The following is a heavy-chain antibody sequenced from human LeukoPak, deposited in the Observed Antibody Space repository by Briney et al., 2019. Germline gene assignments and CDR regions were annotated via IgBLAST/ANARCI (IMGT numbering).Heavy chain of an antibody. CDR1: GYIFTTYA. V-gene: IGHV1-3*01. CDR2: INGGNGNT. CDR3: ARSGYDFWSGYPDY. J-gene: IGHJ4*02. Sequence: ASVKVSCKAFGYIFTTYAMYWVRQAPGQRVGGIGWINGGNGNTKYSQKFQGSVTITRDTSASTAYMELSSLRSEDTAVYYCARSGYDFWSGYPDYWGQGTLVTVSS. D-gene: IGHD3-3*01.